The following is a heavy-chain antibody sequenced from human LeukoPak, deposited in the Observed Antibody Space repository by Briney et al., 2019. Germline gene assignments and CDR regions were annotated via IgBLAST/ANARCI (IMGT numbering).Heavy chain of an antibody. V-gene: IGHV3-21*01. CDR1: GFTFSSYS. Sequence: PGRSLRLSCAASGFTFSSYSMNWVRQAPGKGLEWVSCISSSSDIYYADSMKGRFTISRDNAENSLYLQMNSLRAEDTAVYYCARSPAYSYGHPYYFDYWGQGTLVTVSS. CDR2: ISSSSDI. J-gene: IGHJ4*02. D-gene: IGHD5-18*01. CDR3: ARSPAYSYGHPYYFDY.